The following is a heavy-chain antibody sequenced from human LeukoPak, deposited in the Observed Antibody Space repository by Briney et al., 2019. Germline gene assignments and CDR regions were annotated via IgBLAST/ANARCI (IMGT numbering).Heavy chain of an antibody. D-gene: IGHD6-13*01. Sequence: PSETLSLTCTVSGGSISSYYWSWIRQPPGKGLEWIGYIYYSGSTNYNPSLKSRVTISVDTSKNQFSLKLSSVTAADTAVYYCASSGGSIAAAGTKFDYWGQGTLVTVSS. V-gene: IGHV4-59*01. CDR3: ASSGGSIAAAGTKFDY. CDR2: IYYSGST. CDR1: GGSISSYY. J-gene: IGHJ4*02.